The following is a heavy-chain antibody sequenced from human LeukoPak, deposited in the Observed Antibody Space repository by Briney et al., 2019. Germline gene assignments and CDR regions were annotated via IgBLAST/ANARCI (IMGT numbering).Heavy chain of an antibody. J-gene: IGHJ4*02. CDR3: ARGYDSSGYYFMEGYYFDY. V-gene: IGHV3-53*01. Sequence: GGSLRLSCAASGFTVSSNYMSWVRQAPGKGLEWVSVIYSGGSAYYADSVKGRFTISRDNSKNTLYLQMNSLRAEDTAVYYCARGYDSSGYYFMEGYYFDYRGQGTLVTVSS. D-gene: IGHD3-22*01. CDR1: GFTVSSNY. CDR2: IYSGGSA.